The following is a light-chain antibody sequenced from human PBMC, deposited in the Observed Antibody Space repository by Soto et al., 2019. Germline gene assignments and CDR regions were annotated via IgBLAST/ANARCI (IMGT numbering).Light chain of an antibody. CDR2: KAS. CDR1: QSISSW. V-gene: IGKV1-5*03. Sequence: DIQMTQSPSTLSASVGDRVTITCRASQSISSWLTWYQQKAGQAPKLLIYKASIVESGVPSRFSGSGSGTEFTLTISSLQPDYSATYYCQQYSYFATFGQGTRVEVK. J-gene: IGKJ1*01. CDR3: QQYSYFAT.